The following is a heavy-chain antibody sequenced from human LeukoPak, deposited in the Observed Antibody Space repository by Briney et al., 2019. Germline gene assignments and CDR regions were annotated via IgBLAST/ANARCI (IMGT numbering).Heavy chain of an antibody. CDR2: INADGNST. J-gene: IGHJ3*01. D-gene: IGHD3-22*01. Sequence: GGSLRLSCAASGFTFRKNWMHWVRQAPGKGLVWVSRINADGNSTAYADSVRDRFTISRDNNKNTIYLQMSRLRDEDTAVYYCALLPPDAFDVWGQGTVVTVS. CDR3: ALLPPDAFDV. V-gene: IGHV3-74*03. CDR1: GFTFRKNW.